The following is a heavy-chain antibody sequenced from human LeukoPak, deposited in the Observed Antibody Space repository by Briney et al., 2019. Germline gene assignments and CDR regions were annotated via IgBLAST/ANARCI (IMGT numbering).Heavy chain of an antibody. Sequence: NPSETLSLTCTVSGGSISSTSYYWGWIRQPPGKGLEWIGSIYYSGSTYYSPSLKSRVTMSVDTSKNQISLKLRSVTAADTAVYYCARDRLLWFGELDHWGQGTLVIVSS. CDR2: IYYSGST. V-gene: IGHV4-39*07. D-gene: IGHD3-10*01. CDR3: ARDRLLWFGELDH. J-gene: IGHJ5*02. CDR1: GGSISSTSYY.